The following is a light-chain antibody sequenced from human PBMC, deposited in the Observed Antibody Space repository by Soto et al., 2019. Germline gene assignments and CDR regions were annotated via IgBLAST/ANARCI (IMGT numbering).Light chain of an antibody. CDR3: QQYGSSRNT. J-gene: IGKJ2*01. CDR2: SAS. V-gene: IGKV3-20*01. Sequence: ENVLTQSPGTLSLSPGERATLSCRASQSVTSSYLAWYQQKPGQAPRLLIYSASSRATGVPDRFSGSGSATDFTLTISRVEPEDFAMYYCQQYGSSRNTFGQGTKLEIK. CDR1: QSVTSSY.